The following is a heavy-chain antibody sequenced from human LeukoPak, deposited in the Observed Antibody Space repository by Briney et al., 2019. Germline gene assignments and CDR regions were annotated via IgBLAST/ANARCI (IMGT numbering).Heavy chain of an antibody. V-gene: IGHV4-39*07. CDR1: GGSISSSSYY. J-gene: IGHJ4*02. Sequence: SETLSLTCTVSGGSISSSSYYWGWIRQPPGKGLEWIGSIYYSGSTYYNPSLKSRVTISVDTSKNQFSLKLSSVTAADTAVYYCATLRLGELSLDYWGQGTLVTVS. D-gene: IGHD3-16*02. CDR3: ATLRLGELSLDY. CDR2: IYYSGST.